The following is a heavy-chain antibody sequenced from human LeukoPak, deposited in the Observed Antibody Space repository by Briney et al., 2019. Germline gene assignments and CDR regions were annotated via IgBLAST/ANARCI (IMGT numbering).Heavy chain of an antibody. CDR1: GYTFTSYG. CDR3: ARGTMVRGVLTISFDY. D-gene: IGHD3-10*01. V-gene: IGHV1-18*01. Sequence: ASVKVSCKASGYTFTSYGISWVRQAPGQGLEWMGWISAYNGNTNYAQKLQGRVTMTTATSTSTAYMELRSLRSDDTAVYYCARGTMVRGVLTISFDYWGQGTLVTVSS. J-gene: IGHJ4*02. CDR2: ISAYNGNT.